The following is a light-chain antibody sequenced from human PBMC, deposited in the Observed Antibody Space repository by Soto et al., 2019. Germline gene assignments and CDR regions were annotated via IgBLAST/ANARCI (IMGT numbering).Light chain of an antibody. CDR2: DVS. CDR1: SNDVGGYNY. Sequence: QSALTQPRSVSGSPGQSVTISCTGTSNDVGGYNYVSWYQQHPDKAPKLIIFDVSQRPSGVPDLFSGSKSGNTASLTISGLHAEDEADYYCCSYAGSYSVVAFGGGTKVTVL. J-gene: IGLJ2*01. CDR3: CSYAGSYSVVA. V-gene: IGLV2-11*01.